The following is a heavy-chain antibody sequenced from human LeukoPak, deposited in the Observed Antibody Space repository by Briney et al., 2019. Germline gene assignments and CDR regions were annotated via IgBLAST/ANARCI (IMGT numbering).Heavy chain of an antibody. J-gene: IGHJ4*02. CDR2: IYPADSDI. Sequence: GESLQISCKGSGYSFTSYYLAWVRQLPGKGLEWMGLIYPADSDIRYSPSFQGQVTISVDKSVSTAYLQWSSLKASDTAMYYCARMSLRSGSRDYWGQGTLVTVSS. D-gene: IGHD1-26*01. CDR1: GYSFTSYY. CDR3: ARMSLRSGSRDY. V-gene: IGHV5-51*01.